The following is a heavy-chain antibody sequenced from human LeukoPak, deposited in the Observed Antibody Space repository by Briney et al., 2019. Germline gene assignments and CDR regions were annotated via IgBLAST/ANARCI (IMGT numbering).Heavy chain of an antibody. J-gene: IGHJ4*02. Sequence: GGSLRLSCAASGFTFSSYAMHWVRQAPGKGLEWVAVISYDGSNKYYADSVKGRFTIPRDNSKNTLYLQMNSLRAEDTAVYYCAGEVLFYYWGQGTLVTVSS. CDR3: AGEVLFYY. V-gene: IGHV3-30-3*01. CDR1: GFTFSSYA. CDR2: ISYDGSNK.